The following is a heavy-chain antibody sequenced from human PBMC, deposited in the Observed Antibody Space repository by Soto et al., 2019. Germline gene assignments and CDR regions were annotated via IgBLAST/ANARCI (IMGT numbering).Heavy chain of an antibody. V-gene: IGHV4-39*01. Sequence: QLQLQESGPGLVKPSETLSLTCTVSAGSISSSSYYWGWIRQPPGKGLEWIGSIYYSGSTYYNPSLKSRVTVSVVTSKNQFSLKLSSVTVADTAVYYCAIAPDWFDPWGQGTLVTVSS. CDR3: AIAPDWFDP. CDR1: AGSISSSSYY. J-gene: IGHJ5*02. D-gene: IGHD2-15*01. CDR2: IYYSGST.